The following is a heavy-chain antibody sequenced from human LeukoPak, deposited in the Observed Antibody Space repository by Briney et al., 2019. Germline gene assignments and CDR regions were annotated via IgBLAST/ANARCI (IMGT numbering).Heavy chain of an antibody. V-gene: IGHV1-69*04. CDR3: ARDDVPDDYGDYGDDAFDI. CDR2: IIPILGIA. Sequence: ASVKVSCKASGGTFSSYAISWVRQAPGQGLEWMGRIIPILGIANYAQKFQGRVTITADKSTSTAYMELSSLRSEDTAVYYCARDDVPDDYGDYGDDAFDIWGQGTMVTVSS. J-gene: IGHJ3*02. CDR1: GGTFSSYA. D-gene: IGHD4-17*01.